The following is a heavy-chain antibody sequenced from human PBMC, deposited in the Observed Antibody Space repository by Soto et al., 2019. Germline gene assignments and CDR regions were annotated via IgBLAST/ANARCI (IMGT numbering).Heavy chain of an antibody. CDR2: IIPIFGTA. CDR1: GGTFSSYA. V-gene: IGHV1-69*01. J-gene: IGHJ4*02. D-gene: IGHD3-22*01. Sequence: QVQLVQSGAEVKKPGSPVKVSCKASGGTFSSYAISWVRQAPGQGLEWMGGIIPIFGTANYAQKFQGRVTITADESKSTAYMELSSLRSEDTSVYYCARDATLYERSAYESLYWGQGTLVSVSS. CDR3: ARDATLYERSAYESLY.